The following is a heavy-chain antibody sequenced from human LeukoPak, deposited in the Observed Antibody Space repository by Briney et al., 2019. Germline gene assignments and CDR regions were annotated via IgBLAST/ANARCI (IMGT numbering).Heavy chain of an antibody. V-gene: IGHV4-4*07. CDR1: GGSISSYY. D-gene: IGHD2-8*02. J-gene: IGHJ6*02. CDR2: IYTSGST. Sequence: PSETLSLTCTVSGGSISSYYWIWIRQPAGKGLEWIGRIYTSGSTNYNPSLKSRVTMSVDTSKNQFSLKLSSVTAADTAVYYCARDGPLVGYYYYGMDVWGQGTTVTVSS. CDR3: ARDGPLVGYYYYGMDV.